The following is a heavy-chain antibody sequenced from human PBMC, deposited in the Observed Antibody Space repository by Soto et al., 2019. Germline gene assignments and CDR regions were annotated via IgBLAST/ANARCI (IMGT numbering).Heavy chain of an antibody. CDR3: EKRMATRNYFDY. CDR2: ISDTGGST. CDR1: GFTFNTYA. J-gene: IGHJ4*02. V-gene: IGHV3-23*01. D-gene: IGHD2-8*01. Sequence: GGSLRLSCAASGFTFNTYAMNWVRQAPGKGLEWVSTISDTGGSTYYADSVKGRFTISRDNSKNTVYLQMNGLRAEDTAVYYCEKRMATRNYFDYWGQGTLVTVSS.